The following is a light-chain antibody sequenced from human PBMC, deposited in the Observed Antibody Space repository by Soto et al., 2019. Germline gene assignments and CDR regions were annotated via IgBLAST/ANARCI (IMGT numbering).Light chain of an antibody. J-gene: IGKJ4*01. CDR1: QSVSTY. CDR2: AAS. Sequence: EIVLTQSPATLSVSPGQGATLSYRASQSVSTYLAWYQQKPGQAPRLLIYAASNRATGIPARFSGSGSGTDFTLTISSLEAEDFAVYYCQQRGSWPLTFGGGTRVEIK. V-gene: IGKV3-11*01. CDR3: QQRGSWPLT.